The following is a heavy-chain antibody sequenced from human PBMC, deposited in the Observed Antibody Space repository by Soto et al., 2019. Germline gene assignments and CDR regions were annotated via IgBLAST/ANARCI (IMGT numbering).Heavy chain of an antibody. CDR1: GYTFTSYV. Sequence: GASVKVSCKASGYTFTSYVISWVRQAPGQGLEWMGWISAYNGNTNYAQKLQGRVTMTTDTSTSTAYMELRSLRSDDTAVYYCARESCSGGSCYPVDYYYYMDVWGKGTTVTVSS. CDR2: ISAYNGNT. D-gene: IGHD2-15*01. J-gene: IGHJ6*03. V-gene: IGHV1-18*01. CDR3: ARESCSGGSCYPVDYYYYMDV.